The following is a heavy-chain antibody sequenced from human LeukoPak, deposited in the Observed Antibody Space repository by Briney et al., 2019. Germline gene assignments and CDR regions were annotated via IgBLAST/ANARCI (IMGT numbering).Heavy chain of an antibody. CDR1: GYTFTSYG. J-gene: IGHJ5*02. CDR3: ARDLWEVATIPVYFDP. D-gene: IGHD5-12*01. Sequence: ASVKVSCKASGYTFTSYGISWVRQAPGQGLEWMGWISAYNGNTNYAQKLQGRVTMTTDTSTSTAYMELRSLRSDGTAVYYCARDLWEVATIPVYFDPWGQGTLVTVSS. V-gene: IGHV1-18*01. CDR2: ISAYNGNT.